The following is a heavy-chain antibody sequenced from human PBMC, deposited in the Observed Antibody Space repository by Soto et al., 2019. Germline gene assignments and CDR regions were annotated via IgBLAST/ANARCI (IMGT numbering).Heavy chain of an antibody. D-gene: IGHD6-13*01. CDR2: IYHSGST. CDR1: GGSISSGGYS. J-gene: IGHJ6*02. Sequence: PSETLSLTCAVSGGSISSGGYSWSWIRQPPGKGLEWIGYIYHSGSTYYNPSLKSRVTISVDRSKNQFSLKLSSVTAADTAVYYCARPSFSSSWYDYYYGMDVWGQGTTVTVSS. V-gene: IGHV4-30-2*01. CDR3: ARPSFSSSWYDYYYGMDV.